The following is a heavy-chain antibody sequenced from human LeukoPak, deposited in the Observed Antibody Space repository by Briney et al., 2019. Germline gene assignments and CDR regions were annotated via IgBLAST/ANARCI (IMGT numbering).Heavy chain of an antibody. CDR1: GGSISSYY. CDR2: IYYSGST. J-gene: IGHJ4*02. CDR3: ARVSPTLCFDY. Sequence: NPSETLSLTCTVSGGSISSYYWSWIRQPPGKGLEWIGYIYYSGSTNYNPSLKSRVTISVDTSKNQFSLKLTSVTAAGTAVYYCARVSPTLCFDYWGQGTLVTVSS. V-gene: IGHV4-59*08.